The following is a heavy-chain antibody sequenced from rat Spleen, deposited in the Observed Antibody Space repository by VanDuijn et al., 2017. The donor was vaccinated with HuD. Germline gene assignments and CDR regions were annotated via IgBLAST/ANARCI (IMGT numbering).Heavy chain of an antibody. J-gene: IGHJ3*01. Sequence: EVQLVESGGGLVQPGRSMKHSCAASGFTFSNYGLAWVRQAPGKGLEWIASLSSGGGGTYYPDSVKGRFTISRDNAKSTLYLQMDSLRSENTACYYCARQGLYNNCGWFAYWGQGTLVTVAS. V-gene: IGHV5-25*01. D-gene: IGHD1-10*01. CDR3: ARQGLYNNCGWFAY. CDR2: LSSGGGGT. CDR1: GFTFSNYG.